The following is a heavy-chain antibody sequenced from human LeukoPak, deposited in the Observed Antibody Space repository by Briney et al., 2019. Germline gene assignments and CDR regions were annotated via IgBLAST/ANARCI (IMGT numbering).Heavy chain of an antibody. CDR3: ARDQQWLQRTPFDY. J-gene: IGHJ4*02. V-gene: IGHV4-59*12. D-gene: IGHD6-19*01. CDR1: GGSISSYY. CDR2: IYYSGST. Sequence: PSETLSLTCTVSGGSISSYYWSWIRQPPGKGLEWIGYIYYSGSTYYNPSLKSRVTISVDTSKNQFSLKLSSVTAADTAVYYCARDQQWLQRTPFDYWGQGTLVTVSS.